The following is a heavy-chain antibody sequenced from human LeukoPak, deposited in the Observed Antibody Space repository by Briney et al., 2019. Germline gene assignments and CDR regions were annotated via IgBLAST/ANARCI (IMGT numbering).Heavy chain of an antibody. CDR2: ISYDGRHT. CDR3: AKSANSGSYYRGYFDY. V-gene: IGHV3-30*18. Sequence: GGSLRLSCEASGFTFGSYYMYWVRQAPGKGLECVAGISYDGRHTYYADSVKGQFTISRDNSKNTLYLQMNSLRAEDTAVYYCAKSANSGSYYRGYFDYWGQGTLVTVSS. D-gene: IGHD3-10*01. J-gene: IGHJ4*02. CDR1: GFTFGSYY.